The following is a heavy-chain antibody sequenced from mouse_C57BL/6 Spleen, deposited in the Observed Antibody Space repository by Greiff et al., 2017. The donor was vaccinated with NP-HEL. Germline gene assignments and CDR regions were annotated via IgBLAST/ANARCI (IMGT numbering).Heavy chain of an antibody. Sequence: EVKVVESGEGLVKPGGSLKLSCAASGFTFSSYAMSWVRQTPEKRLEWVAYISSGGDYIYYADTVKGRFTISRDNARNTLYLQMSSLKSEDTAMYYCTRDGDWDYFDYWGQGTTLTVSS. D-gene: IGHD4-1*01. CDR2: ISSGGDYI. CDR1: GFTFSSYA. CDR3: TRDGDWDYFDY. J-gene: IGHJ2*01. V-gene: IGHV5-9-1*02.